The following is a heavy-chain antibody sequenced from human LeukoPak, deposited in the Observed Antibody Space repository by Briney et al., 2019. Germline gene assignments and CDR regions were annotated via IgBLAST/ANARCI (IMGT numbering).Heavy chain of an antibody. D-gene: IGHD3-22*01. J-gene: IGHJ4*02. CDR2: LYNRGST. CDR3: ARDRGHYDSSGYLFDY. Sequence: SSETLSLTCTVSVGSISSYYGSWIRHPAGEGLEWIGHLYNRGSTNFNPSLKSRVTMSIDTSNNQFSLKLRSVTAADTAVYYCARDRGHYDSSGYLFDYWGQGTLVTVSS. CDR1: VGSISSYY. V-gene: IGHV4-4*07.